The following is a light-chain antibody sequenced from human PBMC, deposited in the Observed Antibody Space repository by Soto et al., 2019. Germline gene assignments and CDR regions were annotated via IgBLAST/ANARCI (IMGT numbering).Light chain of an antibody. CDR1: GSVGSN. V-gene: IGKV3-15*01. CDR2: NSF. CDR3: QQYNEWPLT. Sequence: EIVMTQSPATLSVSQGERASLSCRASGSVGSNLAWYQQKPGQAPRLLIYNSFTRATGIPARVSGSGSGTEFTLTISSLQFEDFAVYYCQQYNEWPLTFGGGTKVEIK. J-gene: IGKJ4*01.